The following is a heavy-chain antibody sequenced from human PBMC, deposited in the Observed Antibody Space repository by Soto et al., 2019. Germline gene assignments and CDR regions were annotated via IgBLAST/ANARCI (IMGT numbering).Heavy chain of an antibody. D-gene: IGHD3-3*01. Sequence: QVQLQESGPGLVKPSQTLSLTCTVSGGSISSGDYYWSWIRQHPGKGLEWIGYIYYSGSTYYNPSLKGRVNISGDTSKNQFSLKLSSVTAADTAVYYCARWWSGSRQGFDPWGQGTLVTVSS. CDR1: GGSISSGDYY. CDR3: ARWWSGSRQGFDP. J-gene: IGHJ5*02. CDR2: IYYSGST. V-gene: IGHV4-31*03.